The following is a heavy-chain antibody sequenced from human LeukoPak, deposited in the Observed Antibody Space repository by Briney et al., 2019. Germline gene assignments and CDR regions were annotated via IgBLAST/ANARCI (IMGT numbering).Heavy chain of an antibody. V-gene: IGHV3-7*01. J-gene: IGHJ4*02. Sequence: PGGSLRLSCAASGFTFSSYSMNWVRQAPGKGLEWVASIKQDGSEKFYVDSVKGRFTISRDNAKNSLYLQMNSLRAEDTAVYYCARIRRYNYGSNFDYWGQGTLVTVSS. CDR1: GFTFSSYS. D-gene: IGHD5-18*01. CDR3: ARIRRYNYGSNFDY. CDR2: IKQDGSEK.